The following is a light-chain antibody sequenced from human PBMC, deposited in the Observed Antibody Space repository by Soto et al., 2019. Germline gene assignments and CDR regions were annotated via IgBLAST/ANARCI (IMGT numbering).Light chain of an antibody. Sequence: DIVMTQSPDSLAVSLGERATINCKSSQSVLYSSNNKNYLAWYQQKPGQPPKLLISWASTRESGVPDRFRGSGSGTDFTLTISSLQAEDVAVYYCQQYHSTLSFGEGTKVEIK. J-gene: IGKJ4*01. CDR3: QQYHSTLS. CDR2: WAS. V-gene: IGKV4-1*01. CDR1: QSVLYSSNNKNY.